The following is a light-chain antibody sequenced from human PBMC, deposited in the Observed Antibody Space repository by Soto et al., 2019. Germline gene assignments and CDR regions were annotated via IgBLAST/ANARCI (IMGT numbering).Light chain of an antibody. J-gene: IGKJ1*01. Sequence: DIQMTQSPPTLSASVGDRVTITCRASQSIRHYLAWYQKMPGKAPKLLIYGASTLQSGVPSRFSGSGSGTEFTLTISSLQPDDFGTYFCQHHNSYSQTFGQGTKVDIK. CDR3: QHHNSYSQT. V-gene: IGKV1-5*01. CDR1: QSIRHY. CDR2: GAS.